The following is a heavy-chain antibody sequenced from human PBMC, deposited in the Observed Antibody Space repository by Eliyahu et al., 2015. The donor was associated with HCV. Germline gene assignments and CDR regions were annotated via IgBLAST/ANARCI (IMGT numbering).Heavy chain of an antibody. CDR1: GFTFSTHV. J-gene: IGHJ6*02. CDR2: MWYDGSNQ. V-gene: IGHV3-33*01. Sequence: QMQLMESGGGVVQPGRSLRLSCAASGFTFSTHVMHWVRQAPGKGLEWVAFMWYDGSNQFYADSVKGRFTISRDNANDMLFLQMNSLRVEDTAVYYCARDFSVAAPGRKVVDGMDVWGQGTAVTVSS. D-gene: IGHD6-13*01. CDR3: ARDFSVAAPGRKVVDGMDV.